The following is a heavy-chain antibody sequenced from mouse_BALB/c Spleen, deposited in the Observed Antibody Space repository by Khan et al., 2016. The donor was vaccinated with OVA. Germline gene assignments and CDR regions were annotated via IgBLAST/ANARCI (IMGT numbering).Heavy chain of an antibody. CDR3: ARVYGGDFDY. D-gene: IGHD1-1*02. CDR1: GYSITSDYA. J-gene: IGHJ2*01. V-gene: IGHV3-2*02. Sequence: EVQLQQSGPGLVKPSQSLSLTCTVTGYSITSDYAWNWIRQFPGNKLEWMGHIRYSGNTKYTPSLKRRISVTRDTSKNQIFLQLHSVTAEDTATYYCARVYGGDFDYWGQGTTLTVSS. CDR2: IRYSGNT.